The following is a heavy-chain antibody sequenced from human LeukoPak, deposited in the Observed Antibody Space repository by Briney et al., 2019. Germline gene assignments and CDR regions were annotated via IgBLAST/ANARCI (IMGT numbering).Heavy chain of an antibody. CDR2: IYYSGST. CDR3: ARLYALLSPGVDY. J-gene: IGHJ4*02. CDR1: GGSISSSSYY. Sequence: PSETLSLTCTVSGGSISSSSYYWGWIRQPPGKGLEWIGSIYYSGSTYYNPSLKSRVTISVDTSKNQFSLKLSSVTAADTAVYYCARLYALLSPGVDYWGQGTLVTVSS. D-gene: IGHD2-2*02. V-gene: IGHV4-39*01.